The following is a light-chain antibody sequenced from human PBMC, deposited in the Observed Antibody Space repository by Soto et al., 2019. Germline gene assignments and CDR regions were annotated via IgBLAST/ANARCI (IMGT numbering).Light chain of an antibody. Sequence: QSVLTQPPSVSGAPGPRVTISCTGSSSNIGAGSDVHWYQQLPGTAPKLLISCNNNRISGFPYRFSGSKSGTSASLAITGLQAEDEADYYCQSYDSSLSDMVFGGGTKLTVL. V-gene: IGLV1-40*01. CDR3: QSYDSSLSDMV. J-gene: IGLJ2*01. CDR1: SSNIGAGSD. CDR2: CNN.